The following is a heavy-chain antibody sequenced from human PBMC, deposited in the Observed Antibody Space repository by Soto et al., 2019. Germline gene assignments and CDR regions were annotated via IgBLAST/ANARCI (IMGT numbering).Heavy chain of an antibody. CDR2: IIPIFGTA. J-gene: IGHJ4*02. CDR1: GGTFSSYA. Sequence: GASVKVSCKASGGTFSSYAISWVRQAPGQGLEWMGGIIPIFGTANYAQKFQGRVTITADESTSTAYMELSSLRSEDTAVYYCATQMATKDGKIDYWGQGTLVTVSS. V-gene: IGHV1-69*13. CDR3: ATQMATKDGKIDY. D-gene: IGHD5-12*01.